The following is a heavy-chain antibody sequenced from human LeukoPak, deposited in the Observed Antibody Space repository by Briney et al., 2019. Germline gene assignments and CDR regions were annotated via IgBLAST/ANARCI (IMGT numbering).Heavy chain of an antibody. V-gene: IGHV3-23*01. J-gene: IGHJ4*02. CDR2: ISGTGYSP. CDR1: GFSFSDYA. CDR3: AKGRPSRLFDY. Sequence: PGGSLRLSCAASGFSFSDYAMGWVRQAPGKGLVWVAGISGTGYSPDYTDSVKGRFTISRDNSKNTLYLQMIGLRAEDTAIYYCAKGRPSRLFDYWGQGTLVSVS.